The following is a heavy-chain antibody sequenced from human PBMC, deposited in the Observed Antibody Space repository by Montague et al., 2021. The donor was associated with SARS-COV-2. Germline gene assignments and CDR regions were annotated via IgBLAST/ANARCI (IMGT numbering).Heavy chain of an antibody. CDR2: IYYSGST. CDR1: GGSISSYY. V-gene: IGHV4-59*08. D-gene: IGHD2-2*01. J-gene: IGHJ4*02. Sequence: SETLSLTCTVSGGSISSYYWGWIRQPPGKGLEWIGYIYYSGSTNYNPSLKSRVTISVDTSKNQFSLKLSSVTTADTAVYYCARHPLGYCSSTSCYVGWGQGTLVTVSS. CDR3: ARHPLGYCSSTSCYVG.